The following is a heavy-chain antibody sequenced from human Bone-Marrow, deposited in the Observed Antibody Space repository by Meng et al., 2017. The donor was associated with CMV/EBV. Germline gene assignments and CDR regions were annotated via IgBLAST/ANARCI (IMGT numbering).Heavy chain of an antibody. CDR3: ARAINYYYGMDV. Sequence: GESLKISCAASGFTFSDYDMSWIRQAPGKGLEWVSYISSSGSTIYYADSVKGRFTISRDNAKNSLYLQMNSLRAEDTAVYYCARAINYYYGMDVCGQGTMVTVSS. CDR2: ISSSGSTI. V-gene: IGHV3-11*01. CDR1: GFTFSDYD. J-gene: IGHJ6*02. D-gene: IGHD5-12*01.